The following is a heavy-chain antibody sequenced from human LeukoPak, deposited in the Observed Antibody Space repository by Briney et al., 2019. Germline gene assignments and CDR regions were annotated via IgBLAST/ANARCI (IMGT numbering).Heavy chain of an antibody. CDR2: IRSKAYGVTT. CDR3: SRADYYGSGSPISLDV. CDR1: GFTFSDYY. Sequence: PGRSLRLSCAASGFTFSDYYMSWVRQAPGKGLEWVGFIRSKAYGVTTEHAASVKGRFTISRDDSKSVAYLQMNSLKTEDTAVYCCSRADYYGSGSPISLDVWGKGTTVTVSS. V-gene: IGHV3-49*04. D-gene: IGHD3-10*01. J-gene: IGHJ6*04.